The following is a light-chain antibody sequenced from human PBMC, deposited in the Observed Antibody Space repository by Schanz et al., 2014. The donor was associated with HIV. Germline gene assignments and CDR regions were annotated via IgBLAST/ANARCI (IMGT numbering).Light chain of an antibody. CDR2: QAY. CDR1: QSISSD. Sequence: IQMTQSPSTVSASVGDRVTITCRSSQSISSDLAWYQQKPGRAPKLLIYQAYTLQTGVPSRFSGSGSGTSFTLTITSLEPDDFAAYYCQQYVTYPYTFGQGTTLDIK. J-gene: IGKJ2*01. CDR3: QQYVTYPYT. V-gene: IGKV1-5*03.